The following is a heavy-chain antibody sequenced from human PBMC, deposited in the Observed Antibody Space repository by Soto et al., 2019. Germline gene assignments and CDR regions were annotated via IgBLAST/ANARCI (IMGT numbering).Heavy chain of an antibody. V-gene: IGHV4-59*01. D-gene: IGHD2-21*02. J-gene: IGHJ4*02. CDR2: IYYSGST. CDR3: ARVGYCGGDCSFPDY. Sequence: SETLSLSYTVSGGSISSYFWSWIRQPPGKGLEWIGYIYYSGSTNYNPSLKSRVTISVDTSKNQLSLKLSSVTAADTAVYYCARVGYCGGDCSFPDYWGQGTLVTVSS. CDR1: GGSISSYF.